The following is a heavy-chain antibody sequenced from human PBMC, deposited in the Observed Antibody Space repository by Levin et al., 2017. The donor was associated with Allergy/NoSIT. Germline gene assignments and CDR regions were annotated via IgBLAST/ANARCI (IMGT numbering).Heavy chain of an antibody. J-gene: IGHJ4*02. CDR2: IWYDGSNK. V-gene: IGHV3-33*01. CDR1: GFTFSSYG. D-gene: IGHD6-19*01. CDR3: ARDLGRRIAVAGSPDY. Sequence: PGGSLRLSCAASGFTFSSYGMHWVRQAPGKGLEWVAVIWYDGSNKYYADSVKGRFTISRDNSKNTLYLQMNSLRAEDTAVYYCARDLGRRIAVAGSPDYWGQGTLVTVSS.